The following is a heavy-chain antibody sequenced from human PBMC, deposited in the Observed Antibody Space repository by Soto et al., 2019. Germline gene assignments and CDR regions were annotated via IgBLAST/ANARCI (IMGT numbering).Heavy chain of an antibody. CDR3: ARGPLVPAARRYSYGYGY. CDR1: GGSFSGYY. V-gene: IGHV4-34*01. CDR2: INHSGGT. D-gene: IGHD5-18*01. J-gene: IGHJ4*02. Sequence: PSETLSLTCAVYGGSFSGYYWSWIRQPPGKGLEWIGEINHSGGTNYNPSLKSRVTISVDTSKNQFSLKLSSVTAADTAVYYCARGPLVPAARRYSYGYGYWGQGTLVTVSS.